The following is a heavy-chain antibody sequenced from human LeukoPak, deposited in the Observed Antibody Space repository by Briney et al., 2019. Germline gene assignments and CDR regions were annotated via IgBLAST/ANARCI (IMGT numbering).Heavy chain of an antibody. CDR1: GGSFSGYY. J-gene: IGHJ5*02. Sequence: SETLSLTCAVYGGSFSGYYWSWIRQPAGKGLEWIGRIYNSESINYNPSLKSRVTMSIDTSKNQLSLKLNSVTAADTAVYYCARDRSSSYTRDWSDPWGQGVLVTVSS. CDR3: ARDRSSSYTRDWSDP. V-gene: IGHV4-4*07. D-gene: IGHD6-13*01. CDR2: IYNSESI.